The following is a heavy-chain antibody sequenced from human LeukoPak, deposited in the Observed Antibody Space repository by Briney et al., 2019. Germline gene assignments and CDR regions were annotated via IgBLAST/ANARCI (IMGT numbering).Heavy chain of an antibody. D-gene: IGHD6-13*01. J-gene: IGHJ4*02. V-gene: IGHV3-20*04. CDR3: ARGDSTSLYYFDY. CDR1: GFTFDDYG. Sequence: GGSLRLSCAASGFTFDDYGMSWVRQAPGKGLEWVSGINLNGGSTGYADSVKGRFTTSRDNDKNPLYLQMNSLRAEDTALYYCARGDSTSLYYFDYWGQGTLVTVSS. CDR2: INLNGGST.